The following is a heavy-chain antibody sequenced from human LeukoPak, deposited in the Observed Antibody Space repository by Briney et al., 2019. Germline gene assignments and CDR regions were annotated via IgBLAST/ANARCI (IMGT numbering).Heavy chain of an antibody. CDR2: ISFDGNNK. J-gene: IGHJ5*02. D-gene: IGHD6-13*01. CDR3: VKGYGQQLVNNWFDP. Sequence: QSGGSLRLSCAASGFTFSNYGMHWVRQAPGKGLEWVAVISFDGNNKYYTDSMKGRFTISRDNSKNTLYLEMNSLRVEDTAVYYCVKGYGQQLVNNWFDPWGQGTLVTVSS. CDR1: GFTFSNYG. V-gene: IGHV3-30*18.